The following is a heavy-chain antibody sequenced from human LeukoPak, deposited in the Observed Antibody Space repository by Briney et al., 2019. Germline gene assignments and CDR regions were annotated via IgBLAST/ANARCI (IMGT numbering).Heavy chain of an antibody. D-gene: IGHD3-10*01. CDR2: IYTSGST. J-gene: IGHJ5*02. CDR3: ARGLVTMVRGVKSANWFDP. CDR1: GGSISSYY. V-gene: IGHV4-4*07. Sequence: PSETLSLTCTVSGGSISSYYWSWIRQPAGKGLEWIGRIYTSGSTNYNPSLKSRVTMSVDTSKNQFSLKLSSVTAADTAVYYCARGLVTMVRGVKSANWFDPWGQGTLVTVSS.